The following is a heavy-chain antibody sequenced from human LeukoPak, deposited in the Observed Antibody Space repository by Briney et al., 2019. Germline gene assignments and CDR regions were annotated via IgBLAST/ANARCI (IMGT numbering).Heavy chain of an antibody. Sequence: PSETLSLTCTVSGGSISSGSYYWSWIRQPAGKGLEWIGRIYTSGSTNYNPSLKSRVTISVDTSKNQFSLKLNSVTAADTAVYYCATNYGDYDAFDIWGQGTMVTVST. CDR2: IYTSGST. CDR1: GGSISSGSYY. D-gene: IGHD4-17*01. J-gene: IGHJ3*02. V-gene: IGHV4-61*02. CDR3: ATNYGDYDAFDI.